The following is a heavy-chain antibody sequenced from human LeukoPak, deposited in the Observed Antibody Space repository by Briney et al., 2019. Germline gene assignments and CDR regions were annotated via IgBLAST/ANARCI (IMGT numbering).Heavy chain of an antibody. CDR3: ARRQTLTTVTTNLYYFDY. CDR2: IYLSGST. D-gene: IGHD4-11*01. Sequence: SETLSLTCAVSGYSISSGYYWGWIRQPPGKGLEWIGSIYLSGSTYYNPSLKSRVTISVDTSKNQFSLKLSSVTAADTAVYYCARRQTLTTVTTNLYYFDYWGQGTLVTVSS. V-gene: IGHV4-38-2*01. J-gene: IGHJ4*02. CDR1: GYSISSGYY.